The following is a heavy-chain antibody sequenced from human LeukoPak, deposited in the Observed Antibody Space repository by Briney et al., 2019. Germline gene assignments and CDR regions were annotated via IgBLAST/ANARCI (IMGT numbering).Heavy chain of an antibody. D-gene: IGHD3-22*01. J-gene: IGHJ4*02. CDR2: ISSSGSTI. V-gene: IGHV3-11*01. CDR3: ARDAPGVPAATLPFYDSSGYPDY. Sequence: LSLTCTVSGGSISSGGYYWSWIRQHPGKGLEWVSYISSSGSTIYYADSVKGRFTISRDNAKNSLYLQMNSLRAEDTAVYYCARDAPGVPAATLPFYDSSGYPDYWGQGTLVTVSS. CDR1: GGSISSGGYY.